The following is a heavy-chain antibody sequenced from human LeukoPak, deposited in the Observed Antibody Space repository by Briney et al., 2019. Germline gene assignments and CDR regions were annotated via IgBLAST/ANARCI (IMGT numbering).Heavy chain of an antibody. CDR2: IYYSGSA. CDR3: ARHGIVGTAGLVGYV. CDR1: GGSISSTSYY. J-gene: IGHJ3*01. Sequence: SETLSLTCTVSGGSISSTSYYWDWFRQPPGKGLEWIGNIYYSGSAYYNPSLKSRVTISVDTSKNQFSLKLSSVTAADTAMYYCARHGIVGTAGLVGYVWGQGTMVTVSS. D-gene: IGHD1-26*01. V-gene: IGHV4-39*01.